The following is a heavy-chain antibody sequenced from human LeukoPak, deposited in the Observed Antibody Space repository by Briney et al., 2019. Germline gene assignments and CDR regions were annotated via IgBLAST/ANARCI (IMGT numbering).Heavy chain of an antibody. V-gene: IGHV4-38-2*02. J-gene: IGHJ5*02. Sequence: SETLSLTCTVSGYAISSGYYWGWIRQPPGKGLEWIGSIYHSGSTYYNPSLKSRVTISVDTSKNQFSLKLSSVTAADTAVYYCARHSNWKGGVDWFDPWGQGTQVTVSS. CDR1: GYAISSGYY. D-gene: IGHD1-20*01. CDR3: ARHSNWKGGVDWFDP. CDR2: IYHSGST.